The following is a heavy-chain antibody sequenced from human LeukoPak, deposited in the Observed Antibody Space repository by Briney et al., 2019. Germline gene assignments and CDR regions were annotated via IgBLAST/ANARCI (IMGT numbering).Heavy chain of an antibody. CDR3: ARGGYSHYDY. V-gene: IGHV3-21*01. CDR2: ISSGSIEI. J-gene: IGHJ4*02. CDR1: EFTFSSYR. Sequence: PGGSLRLSCAASEFTFSSYRMDWVRQAPGKGLEWVASISSGSIEIYYADAVKVRFTISRENAKNSLYLQMSSLRGEGTAVYYCARGGYSHYDYWGPGTLVTVSS. D-gene: IGHD6-13*01.